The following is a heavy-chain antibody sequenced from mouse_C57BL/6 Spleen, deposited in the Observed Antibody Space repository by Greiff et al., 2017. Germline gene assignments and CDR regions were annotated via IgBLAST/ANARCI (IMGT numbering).Heavy chain of an antibody. V-gene: IGHV1-15*01. CDR1: DYTFTDYE. J-gene: IGHJ2*01. D-gene: IGHD6-2*01. Sequence: QVQLQQSGAELVRPGASVTLSCKASDYTFTDYEMHWVKQTPVHGLEWIGAIDPETGGTAYNQKFKGKAILTADKSSSTAYMELRSLTSEDSAVYYCTRQRAFSGHFDYWGQGTTLTVSS. CDR2: IDPETGGT. CDR3: TRQRAFSGHFDY.